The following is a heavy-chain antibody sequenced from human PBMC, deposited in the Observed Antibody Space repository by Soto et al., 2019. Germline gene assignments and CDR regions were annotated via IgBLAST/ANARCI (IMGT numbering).Heavy chain of an antibody. CDR1: GGSISSGCYY. Sequence: QVQLQESGPGLVKPSQTLSLTCTVSGGSISSGCYYWSWIRQHPGKGLEWLGYIYYSGSTYYNPSLKSLVTIALDTSKNQSSLKLSSVTAADTAVYYCARDRLNYESSGYLVSWYFDLWGRGTLVTVSS. CDR2: IYYSGST. V-gene: IGHV4-31*01. CDR3: ARDRLNYESSGYLVSWYFDL. D-gene: IGHD3-22*01. J-gene: IGHJ2*01.